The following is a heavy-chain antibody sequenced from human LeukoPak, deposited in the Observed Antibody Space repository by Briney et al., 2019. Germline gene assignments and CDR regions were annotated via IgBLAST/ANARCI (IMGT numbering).Heavy chain of an antibody. Sequence: PSETLSLTCTVSGGSIRSGGYYWSWIRQPPGKGLEWIGEINHSGSTNYNPSLKSRVTISVDTSKNQFSLKLSSVTAADTAVYYCARDQWGHSAWFDPWGQGTLVTVSS. CDR2: INHSGST. D-gene: IGHD2-8*01. V-gene: IGHV4-39*07. J-gene: IGHJ5*02. CDR1: GGSIRSGGYY. CDR3: ARDQWGHSAWFDP.